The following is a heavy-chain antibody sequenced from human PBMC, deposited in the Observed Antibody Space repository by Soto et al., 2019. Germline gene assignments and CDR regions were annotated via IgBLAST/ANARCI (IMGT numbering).Heavy chain of an antibody. J-gene: IGHJ5*02. Sequence: SQTLSLTCAISGHSVSSNSVAWNWLRQSPSRGLEWLGRTYYRSKWYNDYAESVTSRITISRDTGMNLVSVQLSSVTPDDTAVYYCARADWHYVSGFDPWGEGTLVTVCS. V-gene: IGHV6-1*01. D-gene: IGHD1-7*01. CDR2: TYYRSKWYN. CDR3: ARADWHYVSGFDP. CDR1: GHSVSSNSVA.